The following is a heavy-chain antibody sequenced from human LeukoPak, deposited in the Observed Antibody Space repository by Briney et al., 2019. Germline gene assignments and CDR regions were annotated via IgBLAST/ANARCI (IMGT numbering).Heavy chain of an antibody. CDR3: ARGRRLQDY. Sequence: GGSLRLSCAASGFSFSTSWMSWVRQAPGKGLEWVANIKEDGSEKNYVDSVKGRFTISRDNAKNSLYLQQNSLRGGDTAVYYCARGRRLQDYWGQGTLVTVSS. CDR1: GFSFSTSW. CDR2: IKEDGSEK. J-gene: IGHJ4*02. V-gene: IGHV3-7*05.